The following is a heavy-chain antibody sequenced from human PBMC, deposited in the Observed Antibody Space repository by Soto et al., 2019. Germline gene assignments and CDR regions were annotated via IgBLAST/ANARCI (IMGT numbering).Heavy chain of an antibody. J-gene: IGHJ6*02. CDR3: ARSRYYDTTGYYPFYYYYYGIDV. Sequence: PGESLEISCKGSGYSFSSYWIGWVRQMSGEGVEWVAVTFPGNSETRYSPSFQGHVTISVDRSTSTAYLQWSSLKASDTALYYCARSRYYDTTGYYPFYYYYYGIDVWGQRTTVTVSS. V-gene: IGHV5-51*01. D-gene: IGHD3-22*01. CDR1: GYSFSSYW. CDR2: TFPGNSET.